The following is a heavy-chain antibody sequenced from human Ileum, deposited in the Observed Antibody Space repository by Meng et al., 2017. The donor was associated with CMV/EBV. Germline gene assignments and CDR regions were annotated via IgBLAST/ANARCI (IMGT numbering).Heavy chain of an antibody. CDR3: AKDSRDNWYYFDY. CDR2: VYSGGKSI. V-gene: IGHV3-23*03. Sequence: VASGFTFNDYAMSWVRQAPGKGLEWVSVVYSGGKSIYYADSVKGRFTVSRDTSKNTLYLQMNSLRAEDTAVYYCAKDSRDNWYYFDYWGQGTLVTVSS. CDR1: GFTFNDYA. J-gene: IGHJ4*02. D-gene: IGHD1-1*01.